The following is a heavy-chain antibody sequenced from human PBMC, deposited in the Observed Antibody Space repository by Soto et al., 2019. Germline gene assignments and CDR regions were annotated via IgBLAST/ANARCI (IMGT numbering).Heavy chain of an antibody. J-gene: IGHJ3*01. CDR1: GFTFSRYS. CDR2: ISSSSSYI. V-gene: IGHV3-21*01. CDR3: ASPYGGGPH. Sequence: EVQLVESGGGLAKPGGSLRLSCAASGFTFSRYSMNWVRQAPGKGLEWVSSISSSSSYIYYADSVKGRFTISRDNAKNSLYLHMNSLRAEDTAVYYCASPYGGGPHWGQGTMVTVSS. D-gene: IGHD2-21*01.